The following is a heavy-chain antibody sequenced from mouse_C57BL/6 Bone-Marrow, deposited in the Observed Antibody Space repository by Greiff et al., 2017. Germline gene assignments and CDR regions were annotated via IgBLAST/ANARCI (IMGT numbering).Heavy chain of an antibody. CDR2: IDPENGDT. D-gene: IGHD2-1*01. Sequence: EVQLVESGAELVRPGASVKLSCTASGFNIKDDYMHWVKQRPEQGLEWIGWIDPENGDTEYASKFQGKATITADTSSNTAYLQLSSLTSEDTAVYYCTTCPLPFDVWGTGTTVTVSS. J-gene: IGHJ1*03. V-gene: IGHV14-4*01. CDR3: TTCPLPFDV. CDR1: GFNIKDDY.